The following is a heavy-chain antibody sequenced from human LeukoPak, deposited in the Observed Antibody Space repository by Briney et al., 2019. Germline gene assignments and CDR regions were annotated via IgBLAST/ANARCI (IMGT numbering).Heavy chain of an antibody. V-gene: IGHV4-34*01. CDR2: INHSGST. Sequence: SETLSLTCAVYGGSFSGYYWSWIRQPPRKGLEWMGEINHSGSTNYNPSLKSRVTISVDTSKNQFSLKLSSVTAAGTAVYYCARLRGSYYGDYFDYWGQGTLVTVSS. CDR1: GGSFSGYY. CDR3: ARLRGSYYGDYFDY. J-gene: IGHJ4*02. D-gene: IGHD3-10*01.